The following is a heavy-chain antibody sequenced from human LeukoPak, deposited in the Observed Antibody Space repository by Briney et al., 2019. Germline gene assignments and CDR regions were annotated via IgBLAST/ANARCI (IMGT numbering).Heavy chain of an antibody. J-gene: IGHJ3*02. V-gene: IGHV4-39*07. D-gene: IGHD5-18*01. CDR3: ARLIFGDTAMETDAFDI. Sequence: SETLSLTCTVSGGSISSSSYYWGWIRQPPGKGLEWIGSIYYSGSTYYNPSLKSRVTISVDTSKNQFSLKLSSVTAADTAVYYCARLIFGDTAMETDAFDIWGQGTMVTVSS. CDR1: GGSISSSSYY. CDR2: IYYSGST.